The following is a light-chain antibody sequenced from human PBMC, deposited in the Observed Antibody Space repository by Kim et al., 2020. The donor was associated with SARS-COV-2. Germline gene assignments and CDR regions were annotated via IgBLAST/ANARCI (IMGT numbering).Light chain of an antibody. V-gene: IGKV3-15*01. CDR2: GTS. Sequence: EVVMTQSPATLSVSPGERATLSCRASQSVSSNLAWYQQKPGQAPRLLIYGTSTRATGIPARFRGSGSGTEFTLIISSLQSEDFAVYYCQQYNNWPRTFGQGTKVDIK. CDR1: QSVSSN. J-gene: IGKJ1*01. CDR3: QQYNNWPRT.